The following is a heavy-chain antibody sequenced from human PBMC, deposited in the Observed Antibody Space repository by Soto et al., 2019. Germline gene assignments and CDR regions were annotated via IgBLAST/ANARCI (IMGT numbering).Heavy chain of an antibody. CDR3: ARGVVTSTSDREDFDS. Sequence: ASVKVSCKTSGYSFSGYYMHWVRQAPGHGLASMGWITLHSGDTDYAQKFQDRVIMTRDTSIDTAYMEVTRLRSDDTAVYYCARGVVTSTSDREDFDSWGQGTLVTVPQ. CDR1: GYSFSGYY. D-gene: IGHD6-6*01. CDR2: ITLHSGDT. J-gene: IGHJ4*02. V-gene: IGHV1-2*02.